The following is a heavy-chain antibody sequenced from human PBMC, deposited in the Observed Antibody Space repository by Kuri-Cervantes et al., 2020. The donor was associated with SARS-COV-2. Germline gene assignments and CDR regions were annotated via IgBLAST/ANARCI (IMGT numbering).Heavy chain of an antibody. D-gene: IGHD3-10*01. Sequence: GESLKISCAASGFTFSSYAMSWVRQAPGKGLEWVSAISGSGGSTYYADSVKGRFTISRDNSKNTLYLQMNSLRAEDTAVYYCAKGLTQLLSQADYWGQGTLVTVSS. V-gene: IGHV3-23*01. CDR1: GFTFSSYA. J-gene: IGHJ4*02. CDR3: AKGLTQLLSQADY. CDR2: ISGSGGST.